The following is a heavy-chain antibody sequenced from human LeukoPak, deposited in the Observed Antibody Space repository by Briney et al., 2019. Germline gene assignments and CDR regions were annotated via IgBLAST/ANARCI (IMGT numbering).Heavy chain of an antibody. CDR3: ARTYGSGSYYGWFDP. J-gene: IGHJ5*02. CDR1: GYTFTGYY. Sequence: ASVKASCKASGYTFTGYYMHWVRQAPGQGLEWMGRINPNSGGTNYAQKFQGRVTMTRDTSISTAYMELSRLRSDDTAVYYCARTYGSGSYYGWFDPWGQGTLVTVSS. V-gene: IGHV1-2*06. D-gene: IGHD3-10*01. CDR2: INPNSGGT.